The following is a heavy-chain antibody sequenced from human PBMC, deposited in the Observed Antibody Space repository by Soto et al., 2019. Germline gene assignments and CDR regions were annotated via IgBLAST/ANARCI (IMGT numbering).Heavy chain of an antibody. Sequence: QVQLQESGPGLVKPSETLSLTCTVSGGSISSYYWSWIRQPPGKGLEWIGYIYYSGSTNYNPSLKSRVTISVDPSKNHVSLKLSSVTAADTAVYYCARATGSDLYWDFDLWGRGTLVTVSS. D-gene: IGHD2-21*01. J-gene: IGHJ2*01. CDR1: GGSISSYY. V-gene: IGHV4-59*01. CDR3: ARATGSDLYWDFDL. CDR2: IYYSGST.